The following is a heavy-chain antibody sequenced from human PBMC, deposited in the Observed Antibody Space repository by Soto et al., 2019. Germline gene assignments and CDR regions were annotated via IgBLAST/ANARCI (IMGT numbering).Heavy chain of an antibody. CDR2: IQQDGSEK. CDR3: ARVSGENDFWSGYYGNYYDMDV. J-gene: IGHJ6*02. CDR1: GFIFSTYW. V-gene: IGHV3-7*01. D-gene: IGHD3-3*01. Sequence: GGSLRLSCAASGFIFSTYWMTWVRQAPGQGLEWVANIQQDGSEKNYVDSVKGRFTISRDNAKNSLYLQMNSLRVEDTAVYYCARVSGENDFWSGYYGNYYDMDVWGQGTTVTVSS.